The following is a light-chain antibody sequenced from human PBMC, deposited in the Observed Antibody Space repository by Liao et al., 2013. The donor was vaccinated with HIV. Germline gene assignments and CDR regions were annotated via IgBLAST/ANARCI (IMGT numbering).Light chain of an antibody. Sequence: SYELTQAPSVSVSPGQTASITCSGDKLGDKYASWYQQKPGQSPVLVLFQDDKRPSGIPERFAGSNTANTATLTISGTQTIDEADYYCQAWDSSTFVFGTGTKVTVL. CDR1: KLGDKY. V-gene: IGLV3-1*01. CDR3: QAWDSSTFV. CDR2: QDD. J-gene: IGLJ1*01.